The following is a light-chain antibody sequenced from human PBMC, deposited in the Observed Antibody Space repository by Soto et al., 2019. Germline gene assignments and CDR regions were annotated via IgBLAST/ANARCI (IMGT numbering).Light chain of an antibody. CDR2: AAS. CDR1: QTIMTY. Sequence: DVEMSQSHPSLSASVGDEVTITCRASQTIMTYLNWYQLKPGKPPRLLIYAASSLQSGVPSRFSGSGSGTDFTLTISSLQPEDFATYSCQQSYNSPQTFGRGTKVDIK. J-gene: IGKJ1*01. V-gene: IGKV1-39*01. CDR3: QQSYNSPQT.